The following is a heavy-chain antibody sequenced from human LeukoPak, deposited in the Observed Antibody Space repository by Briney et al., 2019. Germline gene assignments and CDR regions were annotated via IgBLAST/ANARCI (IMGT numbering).Heavy chain of an antibody. V-gene: IGHV3-7*01. D-gene: IGHD6-6*01. CDR3: ARDSRIAARPDWFDP. CDR1: GFTFSSYW. Sequence: GGSLRLSCAASGFTFSSYWMSWVRQAPGKGLEWVANIKQDGSEKYYVDSVKGRFTISRDNAKNSLYLQMNSLRAEDTAVYYCARDSRIAARPDWFDPWGQGTLVTVSS. J-gene: IGHJ5*02. CDR2: IKQDGSEK.